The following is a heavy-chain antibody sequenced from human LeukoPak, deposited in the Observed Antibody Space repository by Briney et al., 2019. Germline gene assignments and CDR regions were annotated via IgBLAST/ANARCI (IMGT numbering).Heavy chain of an antibody. CDR3: ARQKGAYYYDSSGYGAFDI. D-gene: IGHD3-22*01. V-gene: IGHV5-51*01. Sequence: GESLKISCKGSGYSFTSYWIGWVRQMPGKGLEWMGIIYPGDSDTRYSPSFQGQVTISAVKSISTAYLQWSSLKASDTAMYYCARQKGAYYYDSSGYGAFDIWGQGTMVTVSS. CDR2: IYPGDSDT. J-gene: IGHJ3*02. CDR1: GYSFTSYW.